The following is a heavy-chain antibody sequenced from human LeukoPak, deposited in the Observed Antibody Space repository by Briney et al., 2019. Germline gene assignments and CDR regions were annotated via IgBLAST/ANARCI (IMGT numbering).Heavy chain of an antibody. J-gene: IGHJ5*02. V-gene: IGHV1-2*06. CDR1: GYTFTGYY. D-gene: IGHD2/OR15-2a*01. Sequence: ASVKVSCKATGYTFTGYYMHWVRQVPGQGLEWMGRINPNNGDTNYAQKFQGRVTMTTDTSINTAYIELSKSRSDGTALQYDGRRDGWAESYLYLWGQGNVDTVSS. CDR3: GRRDGWAESYLYL. CDR2: INPNNGDT.